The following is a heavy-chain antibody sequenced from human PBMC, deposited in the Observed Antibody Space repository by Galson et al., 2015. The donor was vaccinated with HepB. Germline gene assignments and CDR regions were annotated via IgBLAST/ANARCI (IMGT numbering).Heavy chain of an antibody. J-gene: IGHJ4*02. D-gene: IGHD3-3*01. CDR1: GFTFSSYA. CDR3: ARARNIWSGNDY. CDR2: ISGSGAST. Sequence: SLRLSCAASGFTFSSYAMSWVRQAPGKGLEWVSAISGSGASTYNADSVKGRFTVSRDNSKNTLYLQMNTLRAEDTAVYYCARARNIWSGNDYWGQGTPVTVSS. V-gene: IGHV3-23*01.